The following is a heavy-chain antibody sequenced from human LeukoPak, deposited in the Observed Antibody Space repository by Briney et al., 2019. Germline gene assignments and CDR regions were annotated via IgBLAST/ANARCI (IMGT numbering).Heavy chain of an antibody. CDR3: ARDPPYYYYDSSGSYYFDY. V-gene: IGHV1-18*01. D-gene: IGHD3-22*01. J-gene: IGHJ4*02. CDR2: ISAYNGNT. CDR1: GYTFTSYG. Sequence: GASVKVSCKASGYTFTSYGISWVRQAPGQGLEWMGWISAYNGNTNYAQKLQGRVTMTTDTSTSTAYMELRSLRSDDTAVYYCARDPPYYYYDSSGSYYFDYWGRGTLVTVSS.